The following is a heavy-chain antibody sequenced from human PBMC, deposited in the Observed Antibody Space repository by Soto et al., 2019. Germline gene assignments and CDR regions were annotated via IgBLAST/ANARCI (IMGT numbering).Heavy chain of an antibody. D-gene: IGHD3-9*01. CDR2: IKSKTDGGTA. J-gene: IGHJ4*02. Sequence: VGSLRLSCVASGFNLGHPWMTWVRQAAGKGLEWVGRIKSKTDGGTADYAAPVKGRATISRDDSKNTVYLQMNSLKTEDTAVYYCTTGIYYDILTGYHNVAYWGQGALVTVSS. CDR1: GFNLGHPW. CDR3: TTGIYYDILTGYHNVAY. V-gene: IGHV3-15*01.